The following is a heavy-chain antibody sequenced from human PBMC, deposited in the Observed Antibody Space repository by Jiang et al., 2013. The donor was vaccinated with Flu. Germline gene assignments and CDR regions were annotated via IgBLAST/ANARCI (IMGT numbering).Heavy chain of an antibody. D-gene: IGHD3-10*01. V-gene: IGHV6-1*01. CDR3: ARDRRDYYGSGSRGPGGAFDI. J-gene: IGHJ3*02. Sequence: SQTLSLTCAISGDSVSSNSAAWNWIRQSPSRGLEWLGRTYYRSKWYNDYAVSVKSRITINPDTSKNQFSLQLNSVTPEDTAVYYCARDRRDYYGSGSRGPGGAFDIWGQGTMITVSS. CDR2: TYYRSKWYN. CDR1: GDSVSSNSAA.